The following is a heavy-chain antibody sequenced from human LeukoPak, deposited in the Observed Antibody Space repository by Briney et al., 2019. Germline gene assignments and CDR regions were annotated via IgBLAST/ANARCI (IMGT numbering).Heavy chain of an antibody. V-gene: IGHV3-7*01. CDR3: ARLGLEVSGPNWFDP. D-gene: IGHD1-1*01. Sequence: GGSLRLSCAAPGFIFSSNWMGWVRQAPGKGLEWVAHIKRDGSQKYYLDSVKGRFTISRDNAKNSLYLQMNSLRVEDTAVYYCARLGLEVSGPNWFDPWAREPWSPSPQ. J-gene: IGHJ5*02. CDR2: IKRDGSQK. CDR1: GFIFSSNW.